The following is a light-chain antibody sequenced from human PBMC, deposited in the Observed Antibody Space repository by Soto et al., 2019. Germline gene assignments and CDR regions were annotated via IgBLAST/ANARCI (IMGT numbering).Light chain of an antibody. V-gene: IGKV3-20*01. J-gene: IGKJ3*01. CDR2: GAS. CDR1: QSVSSSY. Sequence: EIVLTQSPGTLSLSPGERATLSCRASQSVSSSYLAWYQQKPGQAPRLLIYGASSRATGIPDRFSGSWSGTDFTLTIIRLEPEHFAVYYCQQYGSSPLFTFGPGTKVDIK. CDR3: QQYGSSPLFT.